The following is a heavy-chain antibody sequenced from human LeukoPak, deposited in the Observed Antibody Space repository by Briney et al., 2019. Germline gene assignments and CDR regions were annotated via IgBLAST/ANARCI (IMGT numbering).Heavy chain of an antibody. CDR2: INHSGST. Sequence: SETRSLTSAVYGGSFSGYYWSWIRQPPGKGLEWIGEINHSGSTNYNPSLKSRVTISVDTSKNQFSLKLSSVTAADTAVYYCATCSGGSCPFDPWGQGTLVTVFS. CDR1: GGSFSGYY. CDR3: ATCSGGSCPFDP. J-gene: IGHJ5*02. V-gene: IGHV4-34*01. D-gene: IGHD2-15*01.